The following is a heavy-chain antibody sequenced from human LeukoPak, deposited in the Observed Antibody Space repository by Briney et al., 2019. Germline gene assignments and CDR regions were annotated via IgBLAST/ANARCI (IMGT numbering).Heavy chain of an antibody. CDR2: TYYSGST. V-gene: IGHV4-59*01. CDR1: GGSISSYY. Sequence: SETLSLTCTVSGGSISSYYWSWIRQPPGKGLEWSGYTYYSGSTNYNPSLKSRVTISVKTSKNQFSLKLSSVTAADTAVYYCARVTGYMIEDYFDYWGQGTLVTVSS. D-gene: IGHD3-22*01. CDR3: ARVTGYMIEDYFDY. J-gene: IGHJ4*02.